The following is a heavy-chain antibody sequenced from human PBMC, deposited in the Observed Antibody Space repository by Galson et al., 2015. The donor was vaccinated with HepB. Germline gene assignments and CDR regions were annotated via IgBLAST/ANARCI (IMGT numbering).Heavy chain of an antibody. CDR2: IYSGGST. Sequence: SLRLSCAASGFTVSSNYMSWVRQAPGKGLEWVSVIYSGGSTYYADSVKGRFTISRDNSKNTLYLQMNSLRAEDTAVYYCARDLTRGNYEVRGVSYDYWGQGTLVTVSS. D-gene: IGHD3-10*02. CDR1: GFTVSSNY. V-gene: IGHV3-66*01. J-gene: IGHJ4*02. CDR3: ARDLTRGNYEVRGVSYDY.